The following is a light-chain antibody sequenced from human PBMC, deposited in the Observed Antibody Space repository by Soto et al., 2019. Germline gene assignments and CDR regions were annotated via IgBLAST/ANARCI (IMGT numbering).Light chain of an antibody. Sequence: EIVMMQSPVTLSVSPGERATLSCRTSQSVSSNLAWYQQKPGQAPRLLIYGASTRATGIPARFSGSGSGTEFTLTISSLQSEDFAVYYCQQYNYWPPYTFGQGTKLEIK. CDR2: GAS. V-gene: IGKV3-15*01. J-gene: IGKJ2*01. CDR1: QSVSSN. CDR3: QQYNYWPPYT.